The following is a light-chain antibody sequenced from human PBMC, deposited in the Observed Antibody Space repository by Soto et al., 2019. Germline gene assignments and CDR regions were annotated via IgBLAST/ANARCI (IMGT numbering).Light chain of an antibody. J-gene: IGLJ1*01. Sequence: QSALTQPASVSGSPGQSITISCSGTSSDIGSYDHVAWYQQFPGKSPKLIIYAVSDRPSGVSDRFSGSKSGISASLTISGLQTEDEADYYCISYTDRQPYLFGTGTKVTVL. CDR1: SSDIGSYDH. V-gene: IGLV2-14*03. CDR2: AVS. CDR3: ISYTDRQPYL.